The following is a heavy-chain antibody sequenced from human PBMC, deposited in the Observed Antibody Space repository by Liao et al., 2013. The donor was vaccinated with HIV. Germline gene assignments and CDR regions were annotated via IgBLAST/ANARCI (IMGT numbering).Heavy chain of an antibody. CDR1: GGSISSSNYY. CDR2: IYYSGST. D-gene: IGHD5-24*01. V-gene: IGHV4-39*07. CDR3: AREWLQLRLGWDWFDP. J-gene: IGHJ5*02. Sequence: QLQLQESGPGLVTPSETLSLTCTVSGGSISSSNYYWGWIRQPPGKGLEWIGTIYYSGSTYYNPSLKSRVTISVDTSKNQFSLKLSSVTAADTAVYYCAREWLQLRLGWDWFDPWGQGTLVTVSS.